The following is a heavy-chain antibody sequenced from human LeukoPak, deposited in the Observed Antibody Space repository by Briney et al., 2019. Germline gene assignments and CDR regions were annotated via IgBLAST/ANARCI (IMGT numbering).Heavy chain of an antibody. D-gene: IGHD3-22*01. CDR1: GYTFTSYG. V-gene: IGHV1-18*01. CDR2: ISAYNGNT. J-gene: IGHJ4*02. Sequence: ASVKVSCKASGYTFTSYGISWVRQAPGQGLEWMGWISAYNGNTNYAQKLQGRVTMTTDTSTSTAYMELSSLRSEDTAVYYCAGSDSSGYYWSGIDYWGQGTLVTVSS. CDR3: AGSDSSGYYWSGIDY.